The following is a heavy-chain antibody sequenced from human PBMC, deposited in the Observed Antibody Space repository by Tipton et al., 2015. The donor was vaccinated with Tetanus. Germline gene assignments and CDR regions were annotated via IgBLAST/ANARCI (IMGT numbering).Heavy chain of an antibody. J-gene: IGHJ5*02. V-gene: IGHV4-39*01. CDR2: IYYRGDT. CDR3: ARQLWGYWFDP. D-gene: IGHD7-27*01. Sequence: TLSLTCTVTGDSISSSRFYWGRVRLAPGKGPEWIGSIYYRGDTYHSPSLKSRVTMSVDTSKNQFSVTLSSVTAADTAVYYCARQLWGYWFDPWGQGTRVTVSS. CDR1: GDSISSSRFY.